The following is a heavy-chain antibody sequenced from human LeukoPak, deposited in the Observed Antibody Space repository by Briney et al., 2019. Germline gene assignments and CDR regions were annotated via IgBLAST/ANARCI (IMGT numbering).Heavy chain of an antibody. CDR3: ARHIGELLAYCGGDCYSGAFDI. D-gene: IGHD2-21*02. Sequence: GGSLRLSCAASGFTFTSYWMHWVRQAPGKGLEWLSRTNTDGTSTTYADSVKGRFTVSRDNAKNTVYLQMNSLRAEDTAMYYCARHIGELLAYCGGDCYSGAFDIWGQGTMVTVSS. CDR1: GFTFTSYW. J-gene: IGHJ3*02. V-gene: IGHV3-74*03. CDR2: TNTDGTST.